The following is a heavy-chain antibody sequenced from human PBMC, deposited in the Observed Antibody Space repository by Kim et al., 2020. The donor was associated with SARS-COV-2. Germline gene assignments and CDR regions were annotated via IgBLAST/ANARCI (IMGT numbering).Heavy chain of an antibody. CDR1: GFTFSSYS. D-gene: IGHD3-10*01. J-gene: IGHJ4*02. CDR2: ISSSSSYI. V-gene: IGHV3-21*04. CDR3: ARELNYYGSGSYYNSESYFDY. Sequence: GGSLRLSCAASGFTFSSYSMNWVRQAPGKGLEWVSSISSSSSYIYYADSVKGRFTISRDNAKNSLYLQMNSLRAEDTAVYYCARELNYYGSGSYYNSESYFDYFGQGTLVTVSS.